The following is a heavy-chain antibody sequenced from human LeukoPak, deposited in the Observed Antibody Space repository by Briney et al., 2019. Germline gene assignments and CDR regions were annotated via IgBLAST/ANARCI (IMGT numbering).Heavy chain of an antibody. CDR1: GYSFTSYW. CDR2: FYLVDSDT. V-gene: IGHV5-51*01. D-gene: IGHD2-2*01. CDR3: VRAGAAAMKYYYYYYMDV. Sequence: GEPLKISGKGSGYSFTSYWIGWVCRMPGKGLEWMGIFYLVDSDTRYSPSFQGQVTISADKSISTAYLQWSSLKASDTAMYYCVRAGAAAMKYYYYYYMDVWGKGTTVTVSS. J-gene: IGHJ6*03.